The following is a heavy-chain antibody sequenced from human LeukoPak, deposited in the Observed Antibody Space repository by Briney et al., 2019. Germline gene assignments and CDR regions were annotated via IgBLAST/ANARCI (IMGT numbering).Heavy chain of an antibody. CDR1: GYTFTSYY. V-gene: IGHV1-46*01. CDR2: INPSGGST. D-gene: IGHD5-24*01. J-gene: IGHJ4*02. CDR3: ARDVGRDGYNPGYFDY. Sequence: ASVKVSCKASGYTFTSYYMHWVRQAPGQGLEWMGIINPSGGSTSYAQKFQGRVTMTRDMSTSTVYMELSSLGSEDTAVYYCARDVGRDGYNPGYFDYWGQGTLVTVSS.